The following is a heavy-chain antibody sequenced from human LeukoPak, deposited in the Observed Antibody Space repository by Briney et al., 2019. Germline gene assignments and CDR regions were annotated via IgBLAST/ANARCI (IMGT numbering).Heavy chain of an antibody. J-gene: IGHJ4*02. CDR3: ARHGFVWGSAKH. Sequence: PSETLSLTCTVSGASISSGNDYWSWIRQPAGKGLEWIGRVYTGGSTNYNPSLKSRVTLSVDTSKNQFSLKLSSVIAADTAVYYCARHGFVWGSAKHWGQGTLVTVSS. CDR1: GASISSGNDY. D-gene: IGHD3-16*01. CDR2: VYTGGST. V-gene: IGHV4-61*02.